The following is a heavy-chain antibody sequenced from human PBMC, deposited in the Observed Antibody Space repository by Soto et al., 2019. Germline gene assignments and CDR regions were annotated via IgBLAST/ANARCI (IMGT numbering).Heavy chain of an antibody. CDR1: GFTFSSYG. Sequence: QVQLVESGGGVVQPGRSLRLSCAASGFTFSSYGMHWVRQAPGKGLEWVAVISYDGSNKYYADSVKGRFTISRDNSKNTLYLQMNSLRAEDTAVYYCAKGGLGQQLLGTFDYWGQGTLVTVSS. CDR3: AKGGLGQQLLGTFDY. J-gene: IGHJ4*02. D-gene: IGHD6-13*01. V-gene: IGHV3-30*18. CDR2: ISYDGSNK.